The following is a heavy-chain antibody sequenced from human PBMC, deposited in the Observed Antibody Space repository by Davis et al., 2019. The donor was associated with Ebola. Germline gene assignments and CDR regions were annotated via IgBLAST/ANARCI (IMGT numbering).Heavy chain of an antibody. CDR2: ISVTGIFGGAT. J-gene: IGHJ4*02. Sequence: PGGSLRLSCAASGFTFTNCAMSWVRQAPGKGLEWVSSISVTGIFGGATYYADSVKGRFTISRDNSKSTVYLQMNNLGVEDTAVYSCAKHNWNDMGLDYWGQGTLVTVSS. D-gene: IGHD1-20*01. CDR3: AKHNWNDMGLDY. V-gene: IGHV3-23*01. CDR1: GFTFTNCA.